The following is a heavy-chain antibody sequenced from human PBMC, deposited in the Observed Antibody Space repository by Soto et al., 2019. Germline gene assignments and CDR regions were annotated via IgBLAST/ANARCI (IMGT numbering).Heavy chain of an antibody. V-gene: IGHV4-59*01. CDR1: GGSISSYY. Sequence: QVQLQESGPGLVKPSETLSLTCTVSGGSISSYYWSWIRQPTGKGLEWIGYIYYSGSTNYNPSLKNRVTISVDTSKNQFSLKLSSVTAADTAVYYCASGRGYSYGSFDYWGQGTLVTVSS. D-gene: IGHD5-18*01. CDR3: ASGRGYSYGSFDY. CDR2: IYYSGST. J-gene: IGHJ4*02.